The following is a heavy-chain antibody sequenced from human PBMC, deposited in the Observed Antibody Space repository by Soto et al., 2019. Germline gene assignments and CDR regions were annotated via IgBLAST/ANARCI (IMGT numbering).Heavy chain of an antibody. Sequence: GESLKISCAASGFTFSSYAMSWVRQAPGKGLEWVSVISDSGGGTYYADSVKGRFTISRDNSKNTLYLQMNSLRAEDTAVYYCAKFYGDYYYSYYMDFWGKGTTVTVSS. CDR3: AKFYGDYYYSYYMDF. V-gene: IGHV3-23*01. CDR2: ISDSGGGT. J-gene: IGHJ6*03. D-gene: IGHD4-17*01. CDR1: GFTFSSYA.